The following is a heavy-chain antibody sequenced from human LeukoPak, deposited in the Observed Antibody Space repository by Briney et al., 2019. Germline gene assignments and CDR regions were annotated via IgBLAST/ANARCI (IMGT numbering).Heavy chain of an antibody. Sequence: GGSLRLSCAASGFTFSSCWMSWVRQAPGKGLEWVANIKQDGSEKYYVDSVKGRFTISRDNAKNSLYLQMNSLRAEDTAVYYCARDVYSSKFDPWGQGTLVTVSS. J-gene: IGHJ5*02. V-gene: IGHV3-7*01. D-gene: IGHD6-13*01. CDR3: ARDVYSSKFDP. CDR1: GFTFSSCW. CDR2: IKQDGSEK.